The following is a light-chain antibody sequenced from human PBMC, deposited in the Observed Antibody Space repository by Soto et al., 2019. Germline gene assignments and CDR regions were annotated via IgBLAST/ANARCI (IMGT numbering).Light chain of an antibody. Sequence: VLTQPASVSGSPGQSITISCTGTSSDIGGYPYVSWYQQHPGKAPKLMIYDVDNRPSGVSNRFSGSKSGNTASLTISGLQAEDEADYYCTSYTSSSTLDVFGTGTKVTVL. CDR2: DVD. J-gene: IGLJ1*01. CDR3: TSYTSSSTLDV. V-gene: IGLV2-14*01. CDR1: SSDIGGYPY.